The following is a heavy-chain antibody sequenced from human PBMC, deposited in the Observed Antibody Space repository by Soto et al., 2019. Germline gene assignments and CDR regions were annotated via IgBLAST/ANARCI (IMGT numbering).Heavy chain of an antibody. V-gene: IGHV3-21*01. CDR3: ARDRPPGYSSSWYGNGMDV. CDR2: ISSSSSYI. D-gene: IGHD6-13*01. CDR1: GFTFSSYS. J-gene: IGHJ6*02. Sequence: GGSLRLSCAASGFTFSSYSMNWVRQAPGKGLEWVSSISSSSSYIYYADSVKGRFTISRDNAKNSLYLQMNSLRAEDTAVYYCARDRPPGYSSSWYGNGMDVWGQGTTVTVS.